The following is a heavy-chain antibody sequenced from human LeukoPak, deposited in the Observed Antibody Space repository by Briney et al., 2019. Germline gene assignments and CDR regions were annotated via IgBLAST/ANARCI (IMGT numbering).Heavy chain of an antibody. Sequence: SVNVSYKASGYTFTSYAISWVRQAPGQGLEWMGRIIPIFGTANYAQKFQGRVTITADESTSTAYMELSSLRSEDTAVYYCARPYCSSTSCQYYYYYYGMDVWGQGTTVTVSS. V-gene: IGHV1-69*13. CDR2: IIPIFGTA. D-gene: IGHD2-2*01. CDR1: GYTFTSYA. J-gene: IGHJ6*02. CDR3: ARPYCSSTSCQYYYYYYGMDV.